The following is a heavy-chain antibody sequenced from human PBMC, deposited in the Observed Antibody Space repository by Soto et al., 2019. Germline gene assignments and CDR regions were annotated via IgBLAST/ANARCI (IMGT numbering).Heavy chain of an antibody. CDR2: VRGDNGHT. V-gene: IGHV1-18*01. D-gene: IGHD2-15*01. CDR1: GYTFTTHG. J-gene: IGHJ5*02. CDR3: ARGLGYCRSGTCYREWFDP. Sequence: QVQLVQSGAEVKKPGASVKVSCKASGYTFTTHGISWVRQVPGQGLEWMGWVRGDNGHTNYAQSLQGRVTMTTDTTTNTAYMELRSLRSDDTAVYYFARGLGYCRSGTCYREWFDPWGQGTLVTVSS.